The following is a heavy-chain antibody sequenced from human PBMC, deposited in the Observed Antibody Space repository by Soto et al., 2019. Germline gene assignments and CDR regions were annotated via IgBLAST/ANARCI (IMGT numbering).Heavy chain of an antibody. CDR2: IKQDGSEK. J-gene: IGHJ6*02. Sequence: PGGSLRLSCAASGFTFSSYWMSWVRQAPGKGLEWVANIKQDGSEKYYVDSVKGRFTISRDNAKNSLYLQMNSLRAEDTAVYYXAGDKVGAWGSYYYGMDVWVQGTTVTVS. V-gene: IGHV3-7*03. D-gene: IGHD1-26*01. CDR3: AGDKVGAWGSYYYGMDV. CDR1: GFTFSSYW.